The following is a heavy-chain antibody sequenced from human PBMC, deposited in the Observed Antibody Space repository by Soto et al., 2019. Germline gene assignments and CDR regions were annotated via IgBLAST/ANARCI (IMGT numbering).Heavy chain of an antibody. J-gene: IGHJ6*02. CDR3: ARDVGYSSLDYHGMDV. V-gene: IGHV4-59*01. Sequence: SETLSLTCTVSGASIDNFYWSWIRQPPGKGLEWIGYIYYSGSATYKPSLKSRVTISVDTSRNQFSLRLRSVAAADTAVYYCARDVGYSSLDYHGMDVWGQGTTV. CDR2: IYYSGSA. CDR1: GASIDNFY. D-gene: IGHD6-13*01.